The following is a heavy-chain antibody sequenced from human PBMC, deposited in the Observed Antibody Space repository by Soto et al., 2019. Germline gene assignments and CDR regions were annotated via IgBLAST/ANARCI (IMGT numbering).Heavy chain of an antibody. V-gene: IGHV1-58*02. CDR1: GFTFTSSA. D-gene: IGHD6-19*01. CDR3: AASGAVAAHAFDI. J-gene: IGHJ3*02. Sequence: ASVKVSCKASGFTFTSSAMQWVRQARGQRLEWIGWIVVGSGNTNYAQKFQERVTITRDMSTSTAYMELSSLRSEDTAVYYCAASGAVAAHAFDIWGQGTMVTVSS. CDR2: IVVGSGNT.